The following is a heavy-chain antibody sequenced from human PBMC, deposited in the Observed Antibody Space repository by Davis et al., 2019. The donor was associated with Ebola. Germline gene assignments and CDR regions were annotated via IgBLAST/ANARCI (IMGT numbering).Heavy chain of an antibody. CDR1: GGSISSGGYS. D-gene: IGHD3-9*01. CDR3: ARGALVYDILTGYSE. J-gene: IGHJ4*02. Sequence: SETLSLTCAVSGGSISSGGYSWSWIRQPPGKGLEWIGYIYHSGSTYYNPSLKSRVTISVDRSKNQFSLKLSSVTAADTAVYYCARGALVYDILTGYSEWGQGTLVTVSS. CDR2: IYHSGST. V-gene: IGHV4-30-2*01.